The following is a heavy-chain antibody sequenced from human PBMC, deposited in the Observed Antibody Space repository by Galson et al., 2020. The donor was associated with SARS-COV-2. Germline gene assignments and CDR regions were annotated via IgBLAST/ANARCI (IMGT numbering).Heavy chain of an antibody. CDR3: ARVGSTWELDH. Sequence: GGSLRLSCAASGFTFSSFGMHWVRQAPGKGMEGVGIIWYDGSNKYYGDSVKGRFTISRDNSENTLYLQMNSLRPEDTAMYYCARVGSTWELDHWGQGTLVTVSS. CDR1: GFTFSSFG. CDR2: IWYDGSNK. D-gene: IGHD2-2*01. V-gene: IGHV3-33*01. J-gene: IGHJ4*02.